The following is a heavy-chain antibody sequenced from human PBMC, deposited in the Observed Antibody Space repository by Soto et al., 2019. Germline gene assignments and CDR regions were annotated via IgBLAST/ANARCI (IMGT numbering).Heavy chain of an antibody. D-gene: IGHD6-13*01. Sequence: GGSLRLSCAASGFTFSSYAINWVRQAPGKGLEWVSAISGSGGSTYYADSVKGRFTISRDNSKNTLYLQMNSLRAEDTAVYFCAKEGGYSSTWYVAYFDSWGQGTLVTVSS. J-gene: IGHJ4*02. V-gene: IGHV3-23*01. CDR2: ISGSGGST. CDR1: GFTFSSYA. CDR3: AKEGGYSSTWYVAYFDS.